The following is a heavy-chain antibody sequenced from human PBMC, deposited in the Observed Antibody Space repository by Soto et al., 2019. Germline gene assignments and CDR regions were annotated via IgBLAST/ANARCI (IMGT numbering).Heavy chain of an antibody. CDR1: GFTFSSYA. Sequence: GGSLRLSCAASGFTFSSYAMSWVRQAPGKGLEWVSAISGSGGSTYYADSVKGRFTISRHNSKNTLYLQMNSLRAEDTAVYYCAREFRYCSGGSCHGVDAFDIWGQGTMVTVSS. J-gene: IGHJ3*02. CDR3: AREFRYCSGGSCHGVDAFDI. CDR2: ISGSGGST. D-gene: IGHD2-15*01. V-gene: IGHV3-23*01.